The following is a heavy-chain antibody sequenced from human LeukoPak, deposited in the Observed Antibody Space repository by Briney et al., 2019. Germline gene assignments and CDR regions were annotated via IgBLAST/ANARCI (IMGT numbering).Heavy chain of an antibody. CDR1: GCKFDDYG. V-gene: IGHV3-20*01. CDR2: INWNGGSR. CDR3: ARDRCSSTSCYNTPNWFDP. D-gene: IGHD2-2*02. Sequence: GPGGSLRLSCAASGCKFDDYGMSWVRQVPGKGLEWVSGINWNGGSRGYADSVKGRFTISRDNAKNSVYLQMNSLRSEDTAFYHCARDRCSSTSCYNTPNWFDPWGQGTLVTVSS. J-gene: IGHJ5*02.